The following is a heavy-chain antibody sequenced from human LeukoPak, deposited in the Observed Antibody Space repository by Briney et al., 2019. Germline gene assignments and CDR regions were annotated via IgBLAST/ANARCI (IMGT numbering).Heavy chain of an antibody. J-gene: IGHJ4*02. Sequence: GGSLRLSCAASGFTFTVAWMSWVRQAPGKGLEWVGRIYSETDGGTVDYATPVKGRFTISRDGSKNTLYLQMNSLKIEDTAVYYCATGPLDYWGQGTLVTVSA. CDR1: GFTFTVAW. CDR2: IYSETDGGTV. V-gene: IGHV3-15*01. CDR3: ATGPLDY.